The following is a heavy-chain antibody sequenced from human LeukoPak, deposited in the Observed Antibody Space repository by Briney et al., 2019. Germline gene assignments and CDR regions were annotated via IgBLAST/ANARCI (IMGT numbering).Heavy chain of an antibody. J-gene: IGHJ2*01. CDR1: RFTFSSYS. V-gene: IGHV3-21*01. Sequence: GGSLRLSCAASRFTFSSYSMNWVRQAPGKGLEWVSSISSSSSYIYYADSVKGRFTISRDNAKNSLYLQMNSLRAEDTAVYYCARDLPPWYFDLWGRGTLVTVSS. CDR2: ISSSSSYI. CDR3: ARDLPPWYFDL.